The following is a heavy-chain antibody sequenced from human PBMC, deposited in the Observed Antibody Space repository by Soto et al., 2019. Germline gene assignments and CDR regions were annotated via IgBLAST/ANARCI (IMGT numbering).Heavy chain of an antibody. D-gene: IGHD3-3*01. Sequence: ASVKVSCKTSGYTFNTYGINWVRQAPGQGLELMGWISAYDGKTTYAEKFQGRVTMTTDTSTSTAYMELRSLRSDDTAIYYCARDPHEFWTSYWFDPWGQGTPVTV. J-gene: IGHJ5*02. V-gene: IGHV1-18*01. CDR1: GYTFNTYG. CDR3: ARDPHEFWTSYWFDP. CDR2: ISAYDGKT.